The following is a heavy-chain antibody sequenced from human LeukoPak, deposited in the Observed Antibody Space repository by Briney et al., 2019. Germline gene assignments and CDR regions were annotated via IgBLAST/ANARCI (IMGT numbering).Heavy chain of an antibody. Sequence: MPSETLSLTCTVSGGSVSSGSYYWSWIRQPPGRGLEWIGYIYHSGRTYYNPSLKSRVTISIDRSKNQFSLRLTSVTAADTAVYYCVGQYSGSYFINYWGQGTLVTVSS. CDR3: VGQYSGSYFINY. V-gene: IGHV4-30-2*01. D-gene: IGHD1-26*01. J-gene: IGHJ4*02. CDR2: IYHSGRT. CDR1: GGSVSSGSYY.